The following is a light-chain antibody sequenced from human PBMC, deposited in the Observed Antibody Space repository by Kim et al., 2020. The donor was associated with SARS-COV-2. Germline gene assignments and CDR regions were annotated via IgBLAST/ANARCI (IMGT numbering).Light chain of an antibody. Sequence: LSASLGDRVTITCQASQGISNYLNWYQHKPGKAPKLLIYDVSNLKTGVTSRFSGSGSGTHFTFTIASLQPEDIAIYYCQQYAVLPTFGGGTKLEI. J-gene: IGKJ4*01. CDR1: QGISNY. CDR2: DVS. V-gene: IGKV1-33*01. CDR3: QQYAVLPT.